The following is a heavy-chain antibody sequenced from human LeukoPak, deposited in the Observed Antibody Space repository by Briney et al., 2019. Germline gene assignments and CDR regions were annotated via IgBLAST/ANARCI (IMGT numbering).Heavy chain of an antibody. CDR2: IYYSGST. CDR3: ARGLWFGTYDAFDI. CDR1: GGSISSYY. D-gene: IGHD3-10*01. Sequence: SETLSLTCTVSGGSISSYYWSWIRQPPGKGLEWIGYIYYSGSTNYNPSLKSRVTISVDTSKNQFSLKLSSVTAADTAVYYCARGLWFGTYDAFDIWGQGTMVTGSS. J-gene: IGHJ3*02. V-gene: IGHV4-59*01.